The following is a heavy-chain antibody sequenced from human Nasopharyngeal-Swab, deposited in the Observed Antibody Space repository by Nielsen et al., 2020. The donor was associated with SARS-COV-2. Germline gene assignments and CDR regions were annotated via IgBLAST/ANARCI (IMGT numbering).Heavy chain of an antibody. V-gene: IGHV3-49*04. CDR3: TRETRIAVAGTLLYYYYYYMDV. CDR2: IRSKAYGGTT. Sequence: GESLKISCTASGFTFGDYAMSWVRQAPGKGLEWVGFIRSKAYGGTTEYAASVKGRFNISRDDSKSIAYLQMNSLKTEDTAVYYCTRETRIAVAGTLLYYYYYYMDVWGKGTTVTVSS. D-gene: IGHD6-19*01. J-gene: IGHJ6*03. CDR1: GFTFGDYA.